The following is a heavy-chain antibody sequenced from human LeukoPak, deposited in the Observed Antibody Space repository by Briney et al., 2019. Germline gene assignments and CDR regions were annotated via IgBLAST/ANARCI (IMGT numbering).Heavy chain of an antibody. V-gene: IGHV3-23*01. D-gene: IGHD3-16*02. Sequence: GGSLRLSCAASGFTFSSFAMTWVRHIPGKGLEWVSGISGSGGSTYYADSVKGRFTISRDNSKNTLYLQMNSLRAEDTAVYYCAKPPRPRVLGSYRYPPDSWGQGTLVTVSS. CDR2: ISGSGGST. J-gene: IGHJ4*02. CDR1: GFTFSSFA. CDR3: AKPPRPRVLGSYRYPPDS.